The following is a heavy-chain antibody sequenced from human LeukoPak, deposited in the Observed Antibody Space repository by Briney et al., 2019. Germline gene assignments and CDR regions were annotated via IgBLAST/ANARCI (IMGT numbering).Heavy chain of an antibody. CDR2: IWYDGSNK. D-gene: IGHD2-8*01. CDR3: AREVYATNWFDP. V-gene: IGHV3-33*01. Sequence: GGSLRLSCAASGFTFSSYGMHWVRQAPGKGLEWVAVIWYDGSNKYYADSVKGRFTISRDNSKNTLYLQMNSLRAEDTVVYYCAREVYATNWFDPWGQGTLVTVSS. J-gene: IGHJ5*02. CDR1: GFTFSSYG.